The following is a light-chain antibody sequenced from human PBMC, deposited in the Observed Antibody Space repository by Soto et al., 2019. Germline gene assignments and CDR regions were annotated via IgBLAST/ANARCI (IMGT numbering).Light chain of an antibody. CDR2: NYN. J-gene: IGLJ2*01. CDR1: SSNIETTS. V-gene: IGLV1-44*01. CDR3: AAWDDSLKGVV. Sequence: QLVLTQPPSASGAPGQWVTISCSGTSSNIETTSVNWYHQLPGTAPKLLIYNYNQRPSGVPDRFSGSKSGTSASLAISGLQSEDEADYYCAAWDDSLKGVVFGGGTKLTVL.